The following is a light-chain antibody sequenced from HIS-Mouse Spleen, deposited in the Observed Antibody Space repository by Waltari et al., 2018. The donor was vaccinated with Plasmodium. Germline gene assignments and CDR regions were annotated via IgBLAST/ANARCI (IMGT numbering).Light chain of an antibody. Sequence: IQMTQSPSSLSASVGDRVTITCRASQSSSSYVKWYQQKPGKAPKLLIYAAPSLQSGVPSRFSGSGSGTDFTLTISSLEPEDFAVYYCQQRSNWPFTFGPGTKVDIK. J-gene: IGKJ3*01. V-gene: IGKV1-39*01. CDR1: QSSSSY. CDR2: AAP. CDR3: QQRSNWPFT.